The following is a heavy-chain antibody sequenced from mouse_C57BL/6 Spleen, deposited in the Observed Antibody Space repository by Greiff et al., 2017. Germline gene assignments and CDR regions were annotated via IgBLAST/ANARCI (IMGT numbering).Heavy chain of an antibody. V-gene: IGHV1-53*01. CDR1: GYTFPSYW. Sequence: QVHVKQPGTELVKPGASVQLSCKAPGYTFPSYWMHWVKQRPGQGLEWIGNINPSNGGTNYNEQFKSKATLTVDKSSSTAYRQLSSLTSEDSAVYYCAREEDLLGAMEGWGQRASVTVST. CDR2: INPSNGGT. CDR3: AREEDLLGAMEG. J-gene: IGHJ4*01. D-gene: IGHD2-1*01.